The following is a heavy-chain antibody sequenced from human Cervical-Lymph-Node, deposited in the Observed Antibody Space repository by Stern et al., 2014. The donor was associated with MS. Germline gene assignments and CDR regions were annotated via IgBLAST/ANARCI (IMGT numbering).Heavy chain of an antibody. CDR3: ATLYDSSGNYGMEV. Sequence: QVQLVESGAQVKKPGASVKVSCKGSGYTFIRYYIQWVRQAPGQGLDWMGIVNANGGSARYAQKFQGRVTMASDTSTSTVSMELSSLRSEDTAVYYCATLYDSSGNYGMEVWGQGTTVIVSS. CDR2: VNANGGSA. D-gene: IGHD5/OR15-5a*01. V-gene: IGHV1-46*01. J-gene: IGHJ6*02. CDR1: GYTFIRYY.